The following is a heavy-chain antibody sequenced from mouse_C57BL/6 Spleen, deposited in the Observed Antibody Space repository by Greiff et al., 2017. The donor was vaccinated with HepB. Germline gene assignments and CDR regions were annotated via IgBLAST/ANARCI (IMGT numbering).Heavy chain of an antibody. Sequence: QVQLKQSGAELVKPGASVKLSCKATGYTFTGYWIEWVKQRPGHGLEWIGAILPGSGSTNYNEKFKGKATFTADTSSNTAYMQSSSLTTEDSAIYDCSRGPLRQDWYSDFWGKGTTVTVSS. CDR2: ILPGSGST. CDR3: SRGPLRQDWYSDF. CDR1: GYTFTGYW. V-gene: IGHV1-9*01. J-gene: IGHJ1*03. D-gene: IGHD1-2*01.